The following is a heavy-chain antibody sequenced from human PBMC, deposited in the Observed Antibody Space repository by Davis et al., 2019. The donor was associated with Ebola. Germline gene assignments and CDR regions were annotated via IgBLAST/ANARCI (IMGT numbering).Heavy chain of an antibody. D-gene: IGHD4-17*01. J-gene: IGHJ5*02. V-gene: IGHV4-59*06. CDR1: AASIPSYY. CDR3: ARGMTTVTTAWFDP. CDR2: TYYSGST. Sequence: SETLSLTCTVSAASIPSYYWRWIRPPPGKGLEWIGYTYYSGSTSYNPSSKSRVTISVDTSKNQFSLKLRSVTAADTAVYYCARGMTTVTTAWFDPWGQGTLVTVSS.